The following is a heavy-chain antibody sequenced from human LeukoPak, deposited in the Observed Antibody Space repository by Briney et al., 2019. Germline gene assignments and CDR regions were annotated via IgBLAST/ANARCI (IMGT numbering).Heavy chain of an antibody. CDR2: ISSSSSYI. J-gene: IGHJ4*02. CDR1: GFTFSSYS. D-gene: IGHD6-19*01. V-gene: IGHV3-21*01. Sequence: PGGSLRLSCAASGFTFSSYSMNWARQAPGKGLEWVSSISSSSSYIYYADSVKGRFTISRDNAKNSLYLQMNSLRAEDTAVYYCARDGTAVAGTGASINWGQGTLVTVSS. CDR3: ARDGTAVAGTGASIN.